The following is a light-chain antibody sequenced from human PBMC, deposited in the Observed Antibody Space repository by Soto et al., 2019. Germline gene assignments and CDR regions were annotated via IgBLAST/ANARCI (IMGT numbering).Light chain of an antibody. CDR2: AAS. V-gene: IGKV1-39*01. CDR3: QQSYNSWT. Sequence: DIQMTQSPSSLSASVGDRVTITCRASQSMSSYVNWYQHKPGKAPKLLIYAASSLQSGVPSRFSGSGSGTEFTLTITRLQPEDFATYYCQQSYNSWTFGQGTKVDIK. J-gene: IGKJ1*01. CDR1: QSMSSY.